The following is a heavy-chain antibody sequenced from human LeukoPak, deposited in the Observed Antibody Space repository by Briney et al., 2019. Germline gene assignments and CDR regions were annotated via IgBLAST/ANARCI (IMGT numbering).Heavy chain of an antibody. CDR3: ARGSLRGDFDL. CDR1: GGSISSSSYS. CDR2: ISDSGST. Sequence: TSETLSLTCTVSGGSISSSSYSWGRIPQPPGKGLEWIGKISDSGSTSYNPSLKSRVSISVDTSKNQFSLKLTSVTAADTAVYYCARGSLRGDFDLWGRGTLVTVSS. D-gene: IGHD3-10*01. V-gene: IGHV4-39*07. J-gene: IGHJ2*01.